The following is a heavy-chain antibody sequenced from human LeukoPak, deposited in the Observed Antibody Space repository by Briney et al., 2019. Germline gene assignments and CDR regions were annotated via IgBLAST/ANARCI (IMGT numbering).Heavy chain of an antibody. CDR2: IHYTGST. J-gene: IGHJ4*02. D-gene: IGHD3-22*01. Sequence: PSETLSLTCTVSGGSISSYYWSWIRQSPGKGLECIGYIHYTGSTNYNPSLKSRVTISVETSKNQFSLKLSSVTAADTAVYYCASRAYYDSSGPPETQNYFDYWGQGTLVTVSS. V-gene: IGHV4-59*12. CDR3: ASRAYYDSSGPPETQNYFDY. CDR1: GGSISSYY.